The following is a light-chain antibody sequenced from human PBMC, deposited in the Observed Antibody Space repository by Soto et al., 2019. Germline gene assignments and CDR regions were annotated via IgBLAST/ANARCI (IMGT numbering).Light chain of an antibody. Sequence: IQMTQSPSSLSASVGYIFTIASRSSQSISSYLNWYQQKPGKAPKLLIYAASSLQSGVPSRFSGIGSGTDFTLTISSLQPEDFATYYCQQSYSTRWTFGQGTKVDTK. CDR1: QSISSY. J-gene: IGKJ1*01. CDR2: AAS. CDR3: QQSYSTRWT. V-gene: IGKV1-39*01.